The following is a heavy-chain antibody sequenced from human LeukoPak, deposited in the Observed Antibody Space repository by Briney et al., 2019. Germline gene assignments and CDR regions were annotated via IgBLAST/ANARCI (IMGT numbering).Heavy chain of an antibody. D-gene: IGHD5-12*01. CDR1: GYSFTSYW. V-gene: IGHV5-51*01. CDR3: ARLIGGYDFPSSLDY. CDR2: IYPGDSDT. J-gene: IGHJ4*02. Sequence: GESLKISCKGSGYSFTSYWIGWVRQMTGKGLEWMGIIYPGDSDTRYSPSFQGQVTISADKSISTAYLQWSSLKASDTAMHYCARLIGGYDFPSSLDYWGQGTLVTVSS.